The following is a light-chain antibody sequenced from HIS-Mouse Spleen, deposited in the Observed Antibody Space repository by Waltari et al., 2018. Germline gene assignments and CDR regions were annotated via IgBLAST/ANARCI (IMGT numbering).Light chain of an antibody. CDR2: GAS. Sequence: EIVMTQPPATLSVSPGERATLSCRASQSVSSNLAWYQQKPGQAPRLLIYGASTRATGIPARFRGSGSGTEFTLTISSMQSEDFAVYYCQQYNNWWTFGQGTKVEIK. CDR1: QSVSSN. V-gene: IGKV3-15*01. J-gene: IGKJ1*01. CDR3: QQYNNWWT.